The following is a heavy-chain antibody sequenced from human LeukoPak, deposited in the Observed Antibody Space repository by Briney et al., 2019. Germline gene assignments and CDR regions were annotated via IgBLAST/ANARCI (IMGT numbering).Heavy chain of an antibody. J-gene: IGHJ6*04. CDR1: GFTFSDYY. V-gene: IGHV3-11*04. CDR2: ISSSGNSI. CDR3: AELGITMIGGV. Sequence: GGSLRLSCAASGFTFSDYYMSWIRQAPGKGLEWVSYISSSGNSISCADSVKGRFTISRDNAKNSLYLQMNSLRAEDTAVYYCAELGITMIGGVWGKGTTVTISS. D-gene: IGHD3-10*02.